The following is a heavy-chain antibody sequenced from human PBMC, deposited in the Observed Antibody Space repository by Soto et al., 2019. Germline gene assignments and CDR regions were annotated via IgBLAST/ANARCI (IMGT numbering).Heavy chain of an antibody. CDR3: ARDIGFAY. J-gene: IGHJ4*01. D-gene: IGHD3-10*01. V-gene: IGHV6-1*01. CDR2: TYSRSECFN. Sequence: SQTLSLSCALSVVSASSNSAGPNSTRQSPSRSFECQGRTYSRSECFNEYAVSVKIRISISPDTPRNQSSLQLNSVTSEDTAIYYGARDIGFAYWGRGTQVTVSS. CDR1: VVSASSNSAG.